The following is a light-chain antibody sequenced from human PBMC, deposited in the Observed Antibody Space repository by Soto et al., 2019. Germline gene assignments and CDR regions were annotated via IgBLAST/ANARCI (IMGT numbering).Light chain of an antibody. CDR1: QSVSSN. CDR2: GAS. Sequence: EIVMTQSPATLPVSPGERATLSCRASQSVSSNLARYQQKPGQAPRLLFYGASTRATGIPARFIGRGSGTEFTLTISSLQSEDFAVYYCQQYNNWPQTFGQGTKVEIK. J-gene: IGKJ1*01. V-gene: IGKV3-15*01. CDR3: QQYNNWPQT.